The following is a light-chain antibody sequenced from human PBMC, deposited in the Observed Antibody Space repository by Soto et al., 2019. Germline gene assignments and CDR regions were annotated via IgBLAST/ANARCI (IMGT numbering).Light chain of an antibody. CDR1: SSDIGGYNS. CDR2: EVS. J-gene: IGLJ3*02. CDR3: SSYTSTSAWV. V-gene: IGLV2-14*01. Sequence: QSAPTQPASVSGSPGQSITISCTGTSSDIGGYNSVSWYQQHPGTAPQLMIYEVSNRPSGVSNRFSGSKSGNTASLTISGLQPEDESDYYCSSYTSTSAWVFGGGTKVTVL.